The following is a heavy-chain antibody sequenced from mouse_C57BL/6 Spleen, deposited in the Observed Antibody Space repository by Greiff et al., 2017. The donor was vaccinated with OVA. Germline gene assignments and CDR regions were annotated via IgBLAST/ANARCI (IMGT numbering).Heavy chain of an antibody. D-gene: IGHD1-1*01. V-gene: IGHV1-64*01. CDR1: GYTFTSYW. CDR2: IHPNSGST. CDR3: AGGTTVVPYYAMDY. Sequence: VQLQQPGAELVKPGASVKLSCKASGYTFTSYWMHWVKQRPGQGLEWIGMIHPNSGSTNYNEKFKSKATLTVDKSSSTAYMQLSSLTSEDSAVYYCAGGTTVVPYYAMDYWGQGTSVTVSS. J-gene: IGHJ4*01.